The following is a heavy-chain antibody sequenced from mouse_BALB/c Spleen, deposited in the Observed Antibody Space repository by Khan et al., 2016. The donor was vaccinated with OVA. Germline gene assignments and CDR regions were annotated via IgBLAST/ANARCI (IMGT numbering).Heavy chain of an antibody. V-gene: IGHV1S81*02. CDR2: INPSNGRT. Sequence: QVQLQQSGAELVNPGASVNLSCKASGYTLTSYWMHWVKQRPGQGLEWIGEINPSNGRTNYNEKFKSKATLTVDKSSSTAYMQLSSPTSEDSAVYYGARLRSNVDDWGQGTTLTVSS. J-gene: IGHJ2*01. CDR1: GYTLTSYW. CDR3: ARLRSNVDD. D-gene: IGHD2-5*01.